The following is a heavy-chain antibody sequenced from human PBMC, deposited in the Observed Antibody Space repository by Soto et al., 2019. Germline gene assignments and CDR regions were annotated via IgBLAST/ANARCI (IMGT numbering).Heavy chain of an antibody. J-gene: IGHJ4*02. Sequence: GGSLRLSCAASGFTFSSYGMHWGRQAPGKGLEWVAVISYDGSNKYYADSVKGRFTISRDNSKNTLYLQMNSLRAEDTAVYYCAKDGGLGELLPSYFDYWGQGTLVTVSS. CDR2: ISYDGSNK. CDR3: AKDGGLGELLPSYFDY. CDR1: GFTFSSYG. D-gene: IGHD3-10*01. V-gene: IGHV3-30*18.